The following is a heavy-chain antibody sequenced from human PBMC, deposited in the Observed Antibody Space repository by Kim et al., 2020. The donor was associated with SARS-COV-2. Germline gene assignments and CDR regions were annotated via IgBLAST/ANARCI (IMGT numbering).Heavy chain of an antibody. CDR1: GGSISSSSYY. V-gene: IGHV4-39*01. D-gene: IGHD6-19*01. Sequence: SETLSLTCTVSGGSISSSSYYWGWIRQPPGKGLEWIGSIYYSGGTYYNPSLKSRVTISVDTSKNQFSLKLSSVTAADTAVYYCARRLGGWRNYGMDVWGQGTTVTVSS. CDR3: ARRLGGWRNYGMDV. J-gene: IGHJ6*02. CDR2: IYYSGGT.